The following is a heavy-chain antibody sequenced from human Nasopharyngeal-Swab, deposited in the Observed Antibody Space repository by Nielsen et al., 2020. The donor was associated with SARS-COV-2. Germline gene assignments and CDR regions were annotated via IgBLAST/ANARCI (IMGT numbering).Heavy chain of an antibody. CDR3: ARLALGYCTNGVCYQGFDP. CDR2: IYYSGST. V-gene: IGHV4-39*07. CDR1: GGSISSSSYY. D-gene: IGHD2-8*01. Sequence: SETLSLTCTVSGGSISSSSYYWGWIRQPPGKGLEWIGSIYYSGSTYYNPSLKSRVTISVDTSKNQFSLKLSSVTAADTAVYYCARLALGYCTNGVCYQGFDPWGQGTLVTVSS. J-gene: IGHJ5*02.